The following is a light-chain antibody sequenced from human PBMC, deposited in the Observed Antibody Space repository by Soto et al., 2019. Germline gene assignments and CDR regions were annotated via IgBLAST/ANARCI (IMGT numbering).Light chain of an antibody. V-gene: IGLV1-47*01. CDR2: RNN. J-gene: IGLJ1*01. Sequence: QSVLTQPPSASGTPGQRVTISCSGNSPKIGSNYVYWYQQLPGTAPKLLIYRNNQRPSGVPDRFSGSKSGTSASLAISGLRSEDEADYYCAAWDDSLSAVVFGTEISVTV. CDR3: AAWDDSLSAVV. CDR1: SPKIGSNY.